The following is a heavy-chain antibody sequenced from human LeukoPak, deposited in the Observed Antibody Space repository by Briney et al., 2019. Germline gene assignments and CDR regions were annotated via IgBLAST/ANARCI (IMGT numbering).Heavy chain of an antibody. Sequence: QTGGSLRLSCAASGFTFSSYAMSWVRQAPGKGLEWVSAISGSGGSTYYADSVKGRFTISRDNSKSTLYLQMNSLRAEDTAVYYCAKDPFLWFGESNLDYWGQGTLVTVSS. CDR2: ISGSGGST. CDR1: GFTFSSYA. D-gene: IGHD3-10*01. V-gene: IGHV3-23*01. J-gene: IGHJ4*02. CDR3: AKDPFLWFGESNLDY.